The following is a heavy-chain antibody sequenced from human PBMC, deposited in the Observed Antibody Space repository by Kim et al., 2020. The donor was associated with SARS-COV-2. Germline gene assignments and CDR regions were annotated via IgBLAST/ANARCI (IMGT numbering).Heavy chain of an antibody. J-gene: IGHJ5*02. Sequence: HAVSVKGRFTISRDNAKNSLYLQMNSLRDEDTAVYYCALTTVVTPNWFDPWGQGTLVTVSS. CDR3: ALTTVVTPNWFDP. D-gene: IGHD4-17*01. V-gene: IGHV3-48*02.